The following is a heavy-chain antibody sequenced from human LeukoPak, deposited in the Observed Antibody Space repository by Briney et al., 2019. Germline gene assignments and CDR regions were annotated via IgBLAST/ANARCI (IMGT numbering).Heavy chain of an antibody. V-gene: IGHV1-2*02. CDR1: GYTFTGYY. Sequence: GASVKVSCKASGYTFTGYYMHWVRQAPGQGLEWMGWINPKSGGTNYVQKFQGRVTMTRDTSISTVYMEVSRLRSDDTAVYYCARSPDILTGENFDYWGQGTLVTVSS. J-gene: IGHJ4*02. CDR3: ARSPDILTGENFDY. CDR2: INPKSGGT. D-gene: IGHD3-9*01.